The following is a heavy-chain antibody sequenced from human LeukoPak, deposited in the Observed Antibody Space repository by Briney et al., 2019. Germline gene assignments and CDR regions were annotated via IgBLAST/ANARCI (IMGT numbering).Heavy chain of an antibody. V-gene: IGHV1-69*17. Sequence: SVKVSCKASGGTFISYAISWVRQAPGQGGEGMGGIIPIFGIANYAQKFQGRVTITADTSTSTAYMELSSLRSEDTAVYYCAREQDYYDSSGYYSYWGQGTLVTVSS. D-gene: IGHD3-22*01. CDR2: IIPIFGIA. CDR3: AREQDYYDSSGYYSY. J-gene: IGHJ4*02. CDR1: GGTFISYA.